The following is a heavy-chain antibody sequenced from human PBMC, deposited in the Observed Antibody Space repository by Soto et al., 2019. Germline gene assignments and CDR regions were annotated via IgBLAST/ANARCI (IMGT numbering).Heavy chain of an antibody. CDR2: ISSNGEST. V-gene: IGHV3-23*01. Sequence: GGSLRPSYATSGFVVTTLAISWLRQAPGKELEWVSAISSNGESTFYAESVRGRFTISRDNSLNTLYLQMRSLRPEDTAVYYFVYF. CDR3: VYF. J-gene: IGHJ1*01. CDR1: GFVVTTLA.